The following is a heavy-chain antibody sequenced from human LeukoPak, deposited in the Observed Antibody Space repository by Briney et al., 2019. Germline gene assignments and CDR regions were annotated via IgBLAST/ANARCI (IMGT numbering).Heavy chain of an antibody. D-gene: IGHD2-15*01. V-gene: IGHV3-7*03. J-gene: IGHJ4*02. CDR3: ARDNGWSADF. CDR2: IKQDGSAK. CDR1: GFTFSRHW. Sequence: GGSLRLSCAASGFTFSRHWMYWVRQTPGKGLEWVANIKQDGSAKPYVDSVKGRFTISRDNAKNSLFLQMNSLRAEDTAVYYCARDNGWSADFWGQGTLVTVSS.